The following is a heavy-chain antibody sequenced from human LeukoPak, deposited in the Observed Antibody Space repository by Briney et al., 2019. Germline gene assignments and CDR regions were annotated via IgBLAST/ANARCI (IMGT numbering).Heavy chain of an antibody. CDR3: TTDGVGVEGATYDN. CDR2: IKAKAHGGTI. CDR1: GFTFINAW. J-gene: IGHJ4*02. Sequence: GGSLRLSCAASGFTFINAWMAWVRQAPGKGLEGGGRIKAKAHGGTIEYAAPVKGRFTISRDDSKNTLYLQMNSLKTEDTAVYYCTTDGVGVEGATYDNWGQGTLVSVSS. V-gene: IGHV3-15*01. D-gene: IGHD1-26*01.